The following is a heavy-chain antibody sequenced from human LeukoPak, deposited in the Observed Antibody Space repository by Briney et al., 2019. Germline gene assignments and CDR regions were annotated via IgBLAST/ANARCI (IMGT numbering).Heavy chain of an antibody. CDR3: AREGGSGHNFDY. V-gene: IGHV3-30-3*01. D-gene: IGHD6-19*01. CDR2: ISYDGSNK. Sequence: GGSLRLSCAASGFTFSSYAMHWVRQAPGKGLEWVAVISYDGSNKYYADSVKGRFTISRDNPKNTLYLQMNSLRAEDTAVYYCAREGGSGHNFDYWGQGTLVTVSS. CDR1: GFTFSSYA. J-gene: IGHJ4*02.